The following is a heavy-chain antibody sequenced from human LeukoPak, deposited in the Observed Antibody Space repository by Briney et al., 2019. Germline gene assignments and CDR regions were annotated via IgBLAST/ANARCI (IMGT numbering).Heavy chain of an antibody. Sequence: GGSLRLSCAASGFTFSSYGMHWVRQAPGKGLEWVAVIWYDGSNKYYADSVKGRFTISRDNSKNTLYPQMNSLRAEDTAVYYCAKGGGYSGHLATQTRGQGTLVTVSS. D-gene: IGHD5-12*01. V-gene: IGHV3-33*06. CDR1: GFTFSSYG. CDR3: AKGGGYSGHLATQT. CDR2: IWYDGSNK. J-gene: IGHJ4*02.